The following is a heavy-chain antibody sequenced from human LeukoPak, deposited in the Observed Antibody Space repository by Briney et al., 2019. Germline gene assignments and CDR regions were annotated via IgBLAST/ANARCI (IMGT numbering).Heavy chain of an antibody. J-gene: IGHJ4*02. CDR2: IYHSGST. Sequence: SQTLSLTCAVSGGSISSGGYSWSWIRQPPGKGLEWIGYIYHSGSTYYNPSLKSRVTISVDRSKNQFSLKLSSVTAADTAVYYCARGGAITGTPFDYWGQGTLVTVSS. V-gene: IGHV4-30-2*01. D-gene: IGHD1-20*01. CDR1: GGSISSGGYS. CDR3: ARGGAITGTPFDY.